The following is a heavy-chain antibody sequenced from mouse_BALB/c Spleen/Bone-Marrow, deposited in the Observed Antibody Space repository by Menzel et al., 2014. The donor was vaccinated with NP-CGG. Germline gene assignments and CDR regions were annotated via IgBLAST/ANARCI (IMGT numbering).Heavy chain of an antibody. V-gene: IGHV5-17*02. CDR1: GFTFSSFE. CDR2: ISSGSSTI. Sequence: EVKLMESGGGLVQPGGSRKLSCAASGFTFSSFEMHWVRQAPEKGLEWVAYISSGSSTIFYADTVKGRFTVSRDNPKNTLFLQMTSLRSEDTAMYYCTRGGNWDDFDYWGQGTTLTVSS. CDR3: TRGGNWDDFDY. J-gene: IGHJ2*01. D-gene: IGHD4-1*01.